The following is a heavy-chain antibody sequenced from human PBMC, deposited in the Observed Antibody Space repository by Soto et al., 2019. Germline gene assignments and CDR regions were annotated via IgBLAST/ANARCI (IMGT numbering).Heavy chain of an antibody. CDR2: MNPNSGNT. J-gene: IGHJ6*03. V-gene: IGHV1-8*01. CDR3: ARGHLVGYDFWSGYYKDYYYYYMDV. D-gene: IGHD3-3*01. Sequence: GASVKVSCKASGYTFTSYDINWVRQATGQGLEWMGWMNPNSGNTGYAQKFQGRVTMTRNTSISTAYMELSSLRSEDTAVYYCARGHLVGYDFWSGYYKDYYYYYMDVWGKGTTVTVSS. CDR1: GYTFTSYD.